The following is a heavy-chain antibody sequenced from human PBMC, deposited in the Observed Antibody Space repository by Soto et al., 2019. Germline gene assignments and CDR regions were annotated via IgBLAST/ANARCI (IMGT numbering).Heavy chain of an antibody. J-gene: IGHJ5*02. Sequence: ASVKVSCKASGGTFSSYAISWVRQAPGQGLEWMGGIIPIFGTANYAQKFQGRVTITADESTSTAYMGLSSLRSEDTAVYYCARVRSPSHIPPQWLVTIQWFDPWGQGTLVTVSS. V-gene: IGHV1-69*13. D-gene: IGHD6-19*01. CDR3: ARVRSPSHIPPQWLVTIQWFDP. CDR2: IIPIFGTA. CDR1: GGTFSSYA.